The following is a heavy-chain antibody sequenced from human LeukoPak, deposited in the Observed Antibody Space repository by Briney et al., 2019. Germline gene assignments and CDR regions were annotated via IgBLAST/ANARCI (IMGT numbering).Heavy chain of an antibody. CDR2: IYHSGST. CDR3: ARAPKVRAYFDY. Sequence: PSETLSLTCAVSGGSISSGGYSWSWIRQPPGKGLEWIGYIYHSGSTYYNPSLKSRVTISVDRSKNQFSLKLSSVTAADTAVYYCARAPKVRAYFDYWGQGTLVTVSS. CDR1: GGSISSGGYS. V-gene: IGHV4-30-2*01. J-gene: IGHJ4*02.